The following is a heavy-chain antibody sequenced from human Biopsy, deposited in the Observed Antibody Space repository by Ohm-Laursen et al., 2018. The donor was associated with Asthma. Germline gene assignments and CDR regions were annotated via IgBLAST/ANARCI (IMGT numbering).Heavy chain of an antibody. CDR2: ISSDVRE. Sequence: SLRLSCAASGFTFRNFGMHWVRQAPGKGLEWVALISSDVREWYADSVKGRFTISRDNSKNTLDLQMNSLRGDDTAVYFCAKRRGYSDLTDFDHWGQGTLVTVSS. CDR1: GFTFRNFG. V-gene: IGHV3-30*18. J-gene: IGHJ4*02. CDR3: AKRRGYSDLTDFDH. D-gene: IGHD3-3*01.